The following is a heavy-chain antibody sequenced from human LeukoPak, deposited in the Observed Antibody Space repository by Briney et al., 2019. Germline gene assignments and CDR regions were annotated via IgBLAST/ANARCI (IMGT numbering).Heavy chain of an antibody. J-gene: IGHJ4*02. CDR2: IFYTGRA. D-gene: IGHD4/OR15-4a*01. V-gene: IGHV4-59*08. CDR1: RGSISPDH. Sequence: SETLSLTCTVSRGSISPDHCAWIRQPPGKGLEWIGYIFYTGRARYNPSLEDRATLTVDMSKNQVSLKLRSVTAADTATYYCARLVDGANTRVDSWGQGTLVTVSS. CDR3: ARLVDGANTRVDS.